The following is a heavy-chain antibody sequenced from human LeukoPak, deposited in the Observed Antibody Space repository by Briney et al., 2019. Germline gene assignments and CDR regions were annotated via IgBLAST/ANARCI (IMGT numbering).Heavy chain of an antibody. CDR2: ISAYNGNT. D-gene: IGHD2-21*02. CDR1: GYTFTGYG. J-gene: IGHJ4*02. CDR3: ARLLPEGGYCGGDCLVNDY. V-gene: IGHV1-18*01. Sequence: ASVKVSCKASGYTFTGYGISWVRQAPGQGLEWMGWISAYNGNTNYAQKLQGRVTMTTDTSTSTAYMELRSLRSDDTAVYYCARLLPEGGYCGGDCLVNDYWGQGTLVTVSS.